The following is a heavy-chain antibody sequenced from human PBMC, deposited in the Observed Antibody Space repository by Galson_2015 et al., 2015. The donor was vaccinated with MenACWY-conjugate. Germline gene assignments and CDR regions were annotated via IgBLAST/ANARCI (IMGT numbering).Heavy chain of an antibody. J-gene: IGHJ5*02. CDR3: TRGYDGYGRFDP. Sequence: SLRLSCAASGFTFNQYRMHWVRQAPGKGLVWVSRISPDGSVTNYADSVKGRFALSRDNAKNTLYLQMNSLRGDDTAVYYCTRGYDGYGRFDPWGQGTLVTVSS. D-gene: IGHD5-24*01. CDR2: ISPDGSVT. CDR1: GFTFNQYR. V-gene: IGHV3-74*01.